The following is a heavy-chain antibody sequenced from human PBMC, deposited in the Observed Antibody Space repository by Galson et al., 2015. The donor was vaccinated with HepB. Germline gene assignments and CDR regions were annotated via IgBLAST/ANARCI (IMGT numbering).Heavy chain of an antibody. CDR1: GYTFTGYY. CDR3: ARDQGCDSSGYYRG. J-gene: IGHJ4*02. V-gene: IGHV1-2*02. Sequence: SVKVSCKASGYTFTGYYMHWVRQAPGQGLEWMGWINPNSGGTNYAQKFQGRVTMTRDTSISTAYMELSRLRSDDTAVYYSARDQGCDSSGYYRGWGQGTLITVSS. D-gene: IGHD3-22*01. CDR2: INPNSGGT.